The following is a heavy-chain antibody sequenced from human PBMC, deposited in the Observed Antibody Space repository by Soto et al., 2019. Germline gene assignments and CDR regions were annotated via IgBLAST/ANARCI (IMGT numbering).Heavy chain of an antibody. CDR2: ISAHNGNT. CDR3: ARGRYGDY. CDR1: GYTFTSYG. V-gene: IGHV1-18*01. Sequence: QVHLVQSGAEVKKPGASVKVSCKASGYTFTSYGITWVRQAPGQGLEGMGWISAHNGNTDYAQKLQGRVIVTRDTSTSTAYMELRSLRSDDTAVYYCARGRYGDYWGQGALVTFSS. D-gene: IGHD1-1*01. J-gene: IGHJ4*02.